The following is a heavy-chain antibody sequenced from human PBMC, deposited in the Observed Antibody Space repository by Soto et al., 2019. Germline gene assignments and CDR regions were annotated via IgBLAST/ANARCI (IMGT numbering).Heavy chain of an antibody. D-gene: IGHD2-15*01. CDR2: IYYSGST. CDR1: GGSISSYY. Sequence: SETLSLTCTVSGGSISSYYWSWVRQPPGKGLDWIGNIYYSGSTFYNPSLRSRVTLSVDTSKNQFSLRLNSVTVADTAVYFCAGFVVPASRNSDFDYWGQGTLVTV. CDR3: AGFVVPASRNSDFDY. J-gene: IGHJ4*02. V-gene: IGHV4-59*04.